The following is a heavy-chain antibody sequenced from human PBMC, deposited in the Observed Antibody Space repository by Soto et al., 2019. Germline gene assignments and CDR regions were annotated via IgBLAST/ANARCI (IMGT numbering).Heavy chain of an antibody. CDR1: GGTFSSYA. CDR2: IIPIFGTA. V-gene: IGHV1-69*12. J-gene: IGHJ6*02. D-gene: IGHD2-15*01. Sequence: QVQLVQSGAEVKKPGSSVKVSCKASGGTFSSYAISWVRQAPGQGLEWMGGIIPIFGTANYAQKFQGRVTITADESTSKAYMELSSLRSEDTAVYYCARQKAATYSYGMDVWGQGTTVPVSS. CDR3: ARQKAATYSYGMDV.